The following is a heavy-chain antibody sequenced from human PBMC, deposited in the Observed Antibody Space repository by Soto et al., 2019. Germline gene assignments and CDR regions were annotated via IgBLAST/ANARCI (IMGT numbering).Heavy chain of an antibody. J-gene: IGHJ4*02. CDR1: GFTFQFST. V-gene: IGHV3-73*01. Sequence: GESLKISCVGSGFTFQFSTMHWVPQASGKGLEWIGLISIKPNNSATVYAASVTGRFTISRDDSNNTAYLQMNSLKTEDTAVYYCVRAYENSNYYFDSWGRGPLVT. CDR3: VRAYENSNYYFDS. D-gene: IGHD3-22*01. CDR2: ISIKPNNSAT.